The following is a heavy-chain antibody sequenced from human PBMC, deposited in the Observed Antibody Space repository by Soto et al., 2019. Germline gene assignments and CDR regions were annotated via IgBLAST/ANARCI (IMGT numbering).Heavy chain of an antibody. J-gene: IGHJ6*02. CDR2: IFYSGST. D-gene: IGHD6-13*01. V-gene: IGHV4-39*01. CDR1: GDSVSSSYYY. Sequence: QVQLQESGPGLVKPSETLSLTCTVSGDSVSSSYYYWGWIRQPPGKGLEWIGSIFYSGSTYYNPSLKSRVTISVDTSKNQFSLKLSSVTAADTAVYYCARRGSSRQIYHYGMDVWGPGTTVTVSS. CDR3: ARRGSSRQIYHYGMDV.